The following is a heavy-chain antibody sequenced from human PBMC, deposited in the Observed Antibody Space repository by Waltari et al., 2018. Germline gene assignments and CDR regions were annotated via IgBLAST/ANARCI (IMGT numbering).Heavy chain of an antibody. Sequence: QVQLQESGPGLVKPSQTLSLTCTVSGGSISSGRYYWSWIRQPAGKGLEWIGRIYTSGSTNHNPALKSRVTISVDTSKNQFSLKLSSVTAADTAVYYCTRTLRGYSYGLTFGAFDIWGQGTMVTVSS. CDR2: IYTSGST. CDR1: GGSISSGRYY. D-gene: IGHD5-18*01. J-gene: IGHJ3*02. CDR3: TRTLRGYSYGLTFGAFDI. V-gene: IGHV4-61*02.